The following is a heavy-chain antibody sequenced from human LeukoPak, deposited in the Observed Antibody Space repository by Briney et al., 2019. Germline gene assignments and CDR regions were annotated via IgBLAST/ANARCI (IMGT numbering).Heavy chain of an antibody. D-gene: IGHD6-13*01. J-gene: IGHJ4*02. V-gene: IGHV1-2*02. CDR2: INIYSGGT. CDR1: GYTFTGYY. Sequence: ASVKVSCKASGYTFTGYYMHWLRQAPGQGLDWIGWINIYSGGTKYAQKFQGRVTMPRDTSISTAYMELSRLNSDDTAVYYCARGAAPGTDYFFDHWGQGTLVTVSS. CDR3: ARGAAPGTDYFFDH.